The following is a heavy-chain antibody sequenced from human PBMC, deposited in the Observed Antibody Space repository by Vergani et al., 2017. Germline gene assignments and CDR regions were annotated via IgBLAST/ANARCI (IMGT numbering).Heavy chain of an antibody. D-gene: IGHD3-3*01. CDR2: ISSSSSYI. CDR1: GFTFSSYS. V-gene: IGHV3-21*01. J-gene: IGHJ3*02. CDR3: ARPYYDFWSGYYDAFNI. Sequence: EVQLVESGGGLVQPGGSLRLSCAASGFTFSSYSMNWVRQAPGKGLEWVSSISSSSSYIYYADSVKGRFTISRDNAKNSLYLQMNSLRAEDTAVYYCARPYYDFWSGYYDAFNIWGQGTMVTVSS.